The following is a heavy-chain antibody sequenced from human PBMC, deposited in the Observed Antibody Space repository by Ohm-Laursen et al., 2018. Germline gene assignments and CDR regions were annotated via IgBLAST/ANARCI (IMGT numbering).Heavy chain of an antibody. CDR3: ARRGHAFDI. CDR1: GAPISTHY. J-gene: IGHJ3*02. CDR2: IYYSGTT. Sequence: GTLSLTCTVSGAPISTHYWSWIRQPPGKELEWIGYIYYSGTTNYNPSLKGRVTISLNTSKNQFSLKLSSVTAADTAVYYCARRGHAFDIWGQGTMVTVSS. V-gene: IGHV4-59*11.